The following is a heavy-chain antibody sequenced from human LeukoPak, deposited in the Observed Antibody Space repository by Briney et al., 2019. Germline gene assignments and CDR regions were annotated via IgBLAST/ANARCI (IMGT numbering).Heavy chain of an antibody. J-gene: IGHJ4*02. CDR2: IYHSGST. D-gene: IGHD4-23*01. V-gene: IGHV4-39*07. CDR1: GGSISSSSYY. Sequence: SETLSLTCTVSGGSISSSSYYWGWIRQPPGKGLEWIGYIYHSGSTYYNPSLKSRVTISVDRSKNQFSLKLSSVTAADTAVYYCASHDYGGRFDYWGQGTLVTVSS. CDR3: ASHDYGGRFDY.